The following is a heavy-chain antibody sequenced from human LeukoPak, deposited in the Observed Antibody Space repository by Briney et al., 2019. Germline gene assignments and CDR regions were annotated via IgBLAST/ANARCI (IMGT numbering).Heavy chain of an antibody. D-gene: IGHD3-3*01. V-gene: IGHV1-69*10. Sequence: WVRQAPGXXXEWXGGIIAILGIANYAQKLKGGGTITAEKSTSTAYLELSSLRSEDTAVYYCAREPSVKDFWSGYYGVWGQGTTVTVSS. CDR2: IIAILGIA. J-gene: IGHJ6*02. CDR3: AREPSVKDFWSGYYGV.